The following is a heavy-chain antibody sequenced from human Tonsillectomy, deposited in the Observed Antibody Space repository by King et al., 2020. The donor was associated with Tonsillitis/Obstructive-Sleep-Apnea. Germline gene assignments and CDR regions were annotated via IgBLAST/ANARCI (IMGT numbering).Heavy chain of an antibody. J-gene: IGHJ6*03. Sequence: VQLVESGGGLVKPGGSLRLSCAASGFTFSNAWMRWVRQAPGKGLEWVVRIKTKTGGGPSDYAAPGRGRFSISGDDSKNKLHLQRNSLKTEDTAVYSCTTDLTTGTKGYYYSYYSMDVWGQGTPVTVSS. CDR3: TTDLTTGTKGYYYSYYSMDV. V-gene: IGHV3-15*01. CDR2: IKTKTGGGPS. CDR1: GFTFSNAW. D-gene: IGHD1-1*01.